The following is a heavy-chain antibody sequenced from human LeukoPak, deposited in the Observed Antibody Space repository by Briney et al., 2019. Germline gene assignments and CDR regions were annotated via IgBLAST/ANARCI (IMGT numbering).Heavy chain of an antibody. Sequence: PSETLSLTCTVSGGSISSSSYYWGWIRQPPGKGLEWIGSIYYSGSTYYNPSLKSRVTISVDTSKNQFSLKLSSVTAADTAVYYCAKDWSKSRLWFGEFPPDYWGQGTLVTVSS. CDR3: AKDWSKSRLWFGEFPPDY. CDR1: GGSISSSSYY. D-gene: IGHD3-10*01. CDR2: IYYSGST. J-gene: IGHJ4*02. V-gene: IGHV4-39*07.